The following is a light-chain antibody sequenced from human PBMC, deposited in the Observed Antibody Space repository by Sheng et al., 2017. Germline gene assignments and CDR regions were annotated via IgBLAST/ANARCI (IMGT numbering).Light chain of an antibody. CDR3: QQYYTTPVT. J-gene: IGKJ4*01. CDR2: GHL. V-gene: IGKV4-1*01. CDR1: QSVLYSSNNKNY. Sequence: DIVMTQSPDSLAVSLGERATINCKSSQSVLYSSNNKNYLAWYQQSHDSLLSCSFTGHLPGNLGVPDRFSGXGSGTDFTLTISSLQAEDVAVYYCQQYYTTPVTFGGGTKVEIK.